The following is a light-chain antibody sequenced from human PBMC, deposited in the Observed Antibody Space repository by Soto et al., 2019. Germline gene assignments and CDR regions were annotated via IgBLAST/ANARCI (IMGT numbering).Light chain of an antibody. CDR3: TSYTSTSHYV. J-gene: IGLJ1*01. CDR2: EVS. Sequence: QSVLTQPASVSGSPGQSITISCTGTNSDVGAFNFVFWYQQHPGKAPKLIIYEVSNRPSGVSNRFSGSKSGNTASLTISGLQAEDEADYYCTSYTSTSHYVFGTGTK. CDR1: NSDVGAFNF. V-gene: IGLV2-14*01.